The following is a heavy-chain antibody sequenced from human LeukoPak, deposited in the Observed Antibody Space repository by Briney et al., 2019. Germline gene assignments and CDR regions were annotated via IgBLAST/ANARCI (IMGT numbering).Heavy chain of an antibody. CDR1: GFTFSRQW. D-gene: IGHD4-17*01. Sequence: GGYLRLSCAASGFTFSRQWMSWVRQAPGKGLEWVANINPDGSDKYYVDSVKGRFTISRDNAKSSLYLQMNSLRAEDTAVYYCAKLPYGDYNHHWGQGTLVTVSS. CDR2: INPDGSDK. J-gene: IGHJ5*02. V-gene: IGHV3-7*05. CDR3: AKLPYGDYNHH.